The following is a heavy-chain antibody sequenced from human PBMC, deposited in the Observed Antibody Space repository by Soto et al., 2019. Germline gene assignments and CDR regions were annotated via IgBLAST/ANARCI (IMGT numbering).Heavy chain of an antibody. V-gene: IGHV3-74*01. CDR3: ARDVPQNWFAS. Sequence: EVQLVESGGGLVQPGGSLRLSCEASRGAFGDYWMHWVRQAPGKGLVWVSRINRDANDIIYADSVKGRFTASRDNAKNMVFLQMNSLRFEETAVYYCARDVPQNWFASWGQGTLVTVSS. D-gene: IGHD3-10*02. J-gene: IGHJ5*01. CDR2: INRDANDI. CDR1: RGAFGDYW.